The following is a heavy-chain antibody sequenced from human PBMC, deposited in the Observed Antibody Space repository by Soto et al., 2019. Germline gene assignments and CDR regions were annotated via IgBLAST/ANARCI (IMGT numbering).Heavy chain of an antibody. CDR2: VSHDGRNT. Sequence: VQLVESGGGVVQPGRSLRLSCAASGFTFSDYAMHWVRQAPGKGLEWVAVVSHDGRNTHYADSVKGRFTISRDSSKNTVSLEITSRRGVDTAVYYCAKGGRQWLVTSDFNYWGQGALVTVSS. J-gene: IGHJ4*02. CDR1: GFTFSDYA. CDR3: AKGGRQWLVTSDFNY. V-gene: IGHV3-30*18. D-gene: IGHD6-19*01.